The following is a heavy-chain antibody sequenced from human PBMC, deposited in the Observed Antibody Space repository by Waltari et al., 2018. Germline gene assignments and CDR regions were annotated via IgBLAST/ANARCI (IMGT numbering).Heavy chain of an antibody. V-gene: IGHV4-39*07. J-gene: IGHJ3*02. CDR2: IYYSGTT. CDR3: ARRGDGYNGDAFDI. Sequence: QLQLQESGPGLVKPSETLSLTCTVSGGSISSSSYYWGWIRQPPGKGMEWFWIIYYSGTTYYNPSLKSRVTISVDTSKNQFSLKLSSVTAADTAVYYCARRGDGYNGDAFDIWGQGTMVTVSS. D-gene: IGHD5-12*01. CDR1: GGSISSSSYY.